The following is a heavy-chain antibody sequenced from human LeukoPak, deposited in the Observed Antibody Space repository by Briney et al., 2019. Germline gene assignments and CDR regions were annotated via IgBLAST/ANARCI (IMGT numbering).Heavy chain of an antibody. J-gene: IGHJ5*02. Sequence: GASVKVSCKASGYTFTSYGISWVRQAPGQGLEWMGWISAYNGNTNYAQKLQGRVTMTTDTSTSTAYMELRSLRSDDTAVYYCAREWRDWYRSTWYGWFDPWGQGTLVTVSS. CDR1: GYTFTSYG. CDR2: ISAYNGNT. D-gene: IGHD6-13*01. V-gene: IGHV1-18*01. CDR3: AREWRDWYRSTWYGWFDP.